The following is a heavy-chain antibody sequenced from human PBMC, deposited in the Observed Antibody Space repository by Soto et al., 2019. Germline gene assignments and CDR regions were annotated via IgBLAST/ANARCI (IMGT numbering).Heavy chain of an antibody. J-gene: IGHJ6*02. CDR1: GGTFSSYA. Sequence: QVQLVQSGAEVKKPGSSVKVSCKASGGTFSSYAISWVRQAPGQGLEWMGGIIPIFGTANYAQKFQGRVTITADEYTSTAYMELSSLRSEDTAVYYCARAGGRHLVPAAMPYYYGMDVWGQGTTVTVSS. D-gene: IGHD2-2*01. V-gene: IGHV1-69*12. CDR2: IIPIFGTA. CDR3: ARAGGRHLVPAAMPYYYGMDV.